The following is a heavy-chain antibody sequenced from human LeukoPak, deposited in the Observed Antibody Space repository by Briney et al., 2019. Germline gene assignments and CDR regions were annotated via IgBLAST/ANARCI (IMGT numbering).Heavy chain of an antibody. D-gene: IGHD6-19*01. J-gene: IGHJ4*02. Sequence: GGSLRLSCAAPGFIFGNYAIHWVRQAPGKGLEWVSLISGDGGSTFYADSVKGRFTISRDNSKNSLSLQMSSLRSEDTALYYCARESETSGWYDYWGQGTLVTVSS. CDR2: ISGDGGST. CDR1: GFIFGNYA. CDR3: ARESETSGWYDY. V-gene: IGHV3-43*02.